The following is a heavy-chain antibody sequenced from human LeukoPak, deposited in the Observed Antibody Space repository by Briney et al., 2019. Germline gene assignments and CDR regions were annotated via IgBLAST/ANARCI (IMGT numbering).Heavy chain of an antibody. CDR3: ARSHYDSSGPPNYYYYMDV. CDR2: IYYSGST. V-gene: IGHV4-59*01. J-gene: IGHJ6*03. Sequence: SETLSLTCTVSGGSISSYYWSWIRQPPGKGLEWIGYIYYSGSTNYNPSLKSRVTISVDTSKNQFSLKLSSVTAADTAVYYCARSHYDSSGPPNYYYYMDVWGKGTTVTVSS. CDR1: GGSISSYY. D-gene: IGHD3-22*01.